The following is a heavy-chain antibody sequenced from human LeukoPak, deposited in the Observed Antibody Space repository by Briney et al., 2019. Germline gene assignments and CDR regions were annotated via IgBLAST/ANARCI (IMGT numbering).Heavy chain of an antibody. J-gene: IGHJ3*02. CDR1: GYTFTSYD. D-gene: IGHD4-17*01. CDR2: MNPNSGNT. Sequence: ASVKVSCKASGYTFTSYDINWVRQATGQGLEWMGWMNPNSGNTGYAQKFQGRVTMTRNTSISTAYMELSSLRSEDTAVYYCARDWTTVTTLAFDIWGQGTMVTVSS. CDR3: ARDWTTVTTLAFDI. V-gene: IGHV1-8*01.